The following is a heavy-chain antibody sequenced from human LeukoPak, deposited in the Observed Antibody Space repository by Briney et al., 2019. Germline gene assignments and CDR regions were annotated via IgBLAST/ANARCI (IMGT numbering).Heavy chain of an antibody. Sequence: GGSLRLSCAASGFTFSSYNMNWVRQTPGKGLEWVSSISPSSTYVKYSDSVKGRFTISRDDAKNSLYLQVNSLRADDTAVYYCARDRDWNFDYWGQGTLVTVSS. V-gene: IGHV3-21*01. CDR1: GFTFSSYN. CDR2: ISPSSTYV. D-gene: IGHD3/OR15-3a*01. CDR3: ARDRDWNFDY. J-gene: IGHJ4*02.